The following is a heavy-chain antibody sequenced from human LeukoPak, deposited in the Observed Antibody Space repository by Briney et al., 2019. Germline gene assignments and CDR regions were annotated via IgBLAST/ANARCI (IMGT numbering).Heavy chain of an antibody. Sequence: GASVTVSCKASGYTFNLYYMHWVRQAPGHGLEWMGWLNPNSGVTKYAQKFQGRVTMTRDTSISTAYTELSSLRSDDTAVYYCAREDNWNYDYWGQGTLVTVSS. D-gene: IGHD1-7*01. CDR2: LNPNSGVT. J-gene: IGHJ4*02. V-gene: IGHV1-2*02. CDR1: GYTFNLYY. CDR3: AREDNWNYDY.